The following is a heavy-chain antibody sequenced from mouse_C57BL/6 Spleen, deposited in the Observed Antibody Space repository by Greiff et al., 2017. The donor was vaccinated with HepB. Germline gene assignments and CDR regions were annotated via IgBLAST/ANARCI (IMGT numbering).Heavy chain of an antibody. CDR2: INPNNGGT. V-gene: IGHV1-18*01. Sequence: EVQLQQSGPELVKPGASVKIPCKASGYTFTDYNMDWVKQSHGKSLEWIGDINPNNGGTIYNQKFKGKATLTVDKSSSTAYMELRSLTSEDTAVYYCARGYDGSSSFAYWGQGTLVTVSA. D-gene: IGHD1-1*01. CDR3: ARGYDGSSSFAY. CDR1: GYTFTDYN. J-gene: IGHJ3*01.